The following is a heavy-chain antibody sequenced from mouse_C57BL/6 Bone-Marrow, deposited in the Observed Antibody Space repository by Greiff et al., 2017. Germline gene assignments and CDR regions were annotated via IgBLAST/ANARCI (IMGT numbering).Heavy chain of an antibody. J-gene: IGHJ4*01. CDR1: GFTFSSYA. V-gene: IGHV5-4*01. CDR2: ISDGGSYT. CDR3: ARDRLHYYGRGDY. D-gene: IGHD1-1*01. Sequence: EVHLVESGGGLVKPGGSLKLSCAASGFTFSSYAMSWVRQTPETRLEWVATISDGGSYTYYPDNVKGRFTISRDNAKNNLYLQMSHLKSEDTAMYYCARDRLHYYGRGDYWGQGTSVTVSS.